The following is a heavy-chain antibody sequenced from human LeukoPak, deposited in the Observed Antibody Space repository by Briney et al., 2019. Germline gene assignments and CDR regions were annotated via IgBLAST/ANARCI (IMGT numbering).Heavy chain of an antibody. Sequence: ASVKVSCKASGYTFTSYDINWVRQATGQGLEWMGWMNPNSGNTGYAQKFQGRVTITRNTSISTAYMELSSLRSEDTAVYYCARQQNPRGLWWELLGGAFDIWGQGTMVTVSS. CDR1: GYTFTSYD. D-gene: IGHD1-26*01. CDR3: ARQQNPRGLWWELLGGAFDI. CDR2: MNPNSGNT. V-gene: IGHV1-8*03. J-gene: IGHJ3*02.